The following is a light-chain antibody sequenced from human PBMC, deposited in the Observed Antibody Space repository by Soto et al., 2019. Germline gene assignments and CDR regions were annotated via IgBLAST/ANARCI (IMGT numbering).Light chain of an antibody. J-gene: IGKJ1*01. V-gene: IGKV1-5*01. Sequence: DIQMTQFPSALSAFVGDRVTITCRASKSIRVRWGWFQGKPGKAPPLLIFDASRLESGVPSRFSGSGSGTEFTLTISSLQPDDFATYYCQHYSIVWAFGQGTKVDIK. CDR2: DAS. CDR3: QHYSIVWA. CDR1: KSIRVR.